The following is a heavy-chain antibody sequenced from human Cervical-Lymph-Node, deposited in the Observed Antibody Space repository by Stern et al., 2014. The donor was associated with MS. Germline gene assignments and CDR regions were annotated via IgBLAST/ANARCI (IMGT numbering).Heavy chain of an antibody. D-gene: IGHD5-24*01. J-gene: IGHJ4*02. CDR3: SRDADGYSLVFGY. Sequence: QVQLQESGPGLVKPSQTLSLTCAVTGGSISSAEYYWSWIRQSPGKGLEGIGYIHYSGTTYYNPSLKSRVTISVDTSKNQFSLKLRSVTAADTAVYYCSRDADGYSLVFGYWGRGTLVTVSS. V-gene: IGHV4-30-4*01. CDR1: GGSISSAEYY. CDR2: IHYSGTT.